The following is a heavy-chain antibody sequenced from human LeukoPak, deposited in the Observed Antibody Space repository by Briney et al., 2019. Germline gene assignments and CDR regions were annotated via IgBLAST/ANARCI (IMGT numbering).Heavy chain of an antibody. J-gene: IGHJ4*02. CDR3: ARDARVVVDY. CDR1: GFTFSSYW. CDR2: INLDGGEK. D-gene: IGHD2-15*01. V-gene: IGHV3-7*01. Sequence: GGSLRLSCAASGFTFSSYWMSWVRQAPGKGLEWVANINLDGGEKYYVDSVKGRFTISRDDAKNSLYLLMNSLRAEDTAVYYCARDARVVVDYWGQGTLVTVSS.